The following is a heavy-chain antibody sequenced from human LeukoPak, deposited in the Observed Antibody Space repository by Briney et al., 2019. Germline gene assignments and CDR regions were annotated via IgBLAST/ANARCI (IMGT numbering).Heavy chain of an antibody. CDR2: IWYDGSNK. CDR3: ARGYDFWSGYYTGGLDY. CDR1: GFTFSSYG. J-gene: IGHJ4*02. V-gene: IGHV3-33*01. Sequence: GGSLRLSCAASGFTFSSYGMHWVRQAPGKGLEWVAVIWYDGSNKYYADSVKGRFTISRDNSKNTLYLQMNSLRAEDTAVYYCARGYDFWSGYYTGGLDYWGQGTLVTVSS. D-gene: IGHD3-3*01.